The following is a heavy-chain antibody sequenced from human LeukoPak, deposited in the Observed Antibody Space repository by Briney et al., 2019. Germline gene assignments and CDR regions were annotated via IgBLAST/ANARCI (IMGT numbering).Heavy chain of an antibody. CDR2: ISGSGGST. J-gene: IGHJ4*02. V-gene: IGHV3-23*01. Sequence: PGGSLRLSCAASGFTFSSYAMSWVRQAPGKGLEWVSAISGSGGSTYYADSVKGRFTISRDNSKNTPYLQMNSLTAEDTAVYYCAKGTSITIQPFDYWGQGTMVTVSS. CDR3: AKGTSITIQPFDY. D-gene: IGHD3-3*01. CDR1: GFTFSSYA.